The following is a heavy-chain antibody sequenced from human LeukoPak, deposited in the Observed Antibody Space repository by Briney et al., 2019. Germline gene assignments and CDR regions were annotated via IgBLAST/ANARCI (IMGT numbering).Heavy chain of an antibody. J-gene: IGHJ4*02. CDR1: GFTFSSYG. Sequence: GGSLRLSCAASGFTFSSYGMHWVRQAPGKGLEWVAVIWYDGSNKYYADSVKGRFTISRDNSKNTLYLQMNSLRAEDTAVYYCARDSGSAAFDYWAREPWSPSPQ. V-gene: IGHV3-33*01. CDR3: ARDSGSAAFDY. D-gene: IGHD3-10*01. CDR2: IWYDGSNK.